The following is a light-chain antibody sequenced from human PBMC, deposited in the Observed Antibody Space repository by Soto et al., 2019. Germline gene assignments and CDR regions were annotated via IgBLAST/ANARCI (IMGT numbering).Light chain of an antibody. CDR1: QSVDSSY. Sequence: EIVLTQSPGTLSLSPGETATLSCRASQSVDSSYLSWYQHKPGQAPRLLIYATSSRATGIPDRFSGSGSGTDFTLTISRLEPEDFAVDYCHRDGASSFTFGQGTNLEIK. V-gene: IGKV3-20*01. CDR2: ATS. CDR3: HRDGASSFT. J-gene: IGKJ2*01.